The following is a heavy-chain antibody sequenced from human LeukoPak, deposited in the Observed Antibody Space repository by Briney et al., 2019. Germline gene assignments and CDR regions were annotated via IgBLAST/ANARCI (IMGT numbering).Heavy chain of an antibody. CDR3: ARAGGTIAAAGPFDY. CDR1: GFTFSDYY. V-gene: IGHV3-11*06. Sequence: GGSLRLSCAASGFTFSDYYMSWIRQAPGKGLEWVSYISSSSSYTNYADSVKGRFTISRDSAKNTLYLQMNSLRAEDTAVYYCARAGGTIAAAGPFDYWGQGTLVTVSS. D-gene: IGHD6-13*01. J-gene: IGHJ4*02. CDR2: ISSSSSYT.